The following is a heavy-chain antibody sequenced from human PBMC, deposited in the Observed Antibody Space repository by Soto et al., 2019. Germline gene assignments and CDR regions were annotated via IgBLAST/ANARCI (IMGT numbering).Heavy chain of an antibody. D-gene: IGHD3-9*01. J-gene: IGHJ6*03. CDR3: ARVGLRYFDWLSAYYYYYYMDV. CDR2: INHSGRT. CDR1: GGSFSGYY. Sequence: KTSETLSLTCAVYGGSFSGYYWSWIRQPPGKGLEWIGEINHSGRTNYNPSLKSRVTISVDTSKNQFSLKLSSVTAADTAVYYCARVGLRYFDWLSAYYYYYYMDVWGKGTTVTVSS. V-gene: IGHV4-34*01.